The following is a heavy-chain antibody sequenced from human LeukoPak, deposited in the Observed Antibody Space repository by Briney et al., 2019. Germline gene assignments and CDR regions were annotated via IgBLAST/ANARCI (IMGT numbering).Heavy chain of an antibody. CDR3: ASGRGWHLFDY. D-gene: IGHD3-10*01. CDR1: GGSISSYY. CDR2: IYYSGST. Sequence: SETLSLTCTVSGGSISSYYWSWIRQPPGKGLEWIGYIYYSGSTNYNPSLKSRVTISVDTSKNQFSLKLSSVSAADTAVYYCASGRGWHLFDYWGQGTLVTVSS. J-gene: IGHJ4*02. V-gene: IGHV4-59*08.